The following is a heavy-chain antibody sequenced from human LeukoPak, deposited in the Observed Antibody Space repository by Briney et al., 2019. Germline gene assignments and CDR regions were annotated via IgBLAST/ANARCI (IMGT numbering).Heavy chain of an antibody. J-gene: IGHJ4*02. CDR1: GFIFSDHY. CDR3: TRRIWNSHDY. D-gene: IGHD1-1*01. V-gene: IGHV3-72*01. Sequence: GGSLRHPCAASGFIFSDHYMDWVRQAPGKGLEWVGRTRNKANGYTTEYAASVKGRFTISSDDSNNSLYLQMNSLRTEDTAVYYCTRRIWNSHDYWGQGTLVTVSS. CDR2: TRNKANGYTT.